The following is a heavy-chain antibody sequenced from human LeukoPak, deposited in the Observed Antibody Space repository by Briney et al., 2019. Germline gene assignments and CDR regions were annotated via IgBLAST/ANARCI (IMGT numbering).Heavy chain of an antibody. CDR3: ARGRGYSYGSYYFDY. CDR1: GGSISSGGYY. V-gene: IGHV4-31*03. D-gene: IGHD5-18*01. J-gene: IGHJ4*02. Sequence: PSETLSLTCTVSGGSISSGGYYWSWIRQHPGKGLEWIGYIYYSGSTYYNPSLKSRVTISVDTSKNQFSLKLSSVTAADTAVYYCARGRGYSYGSYYFDYWGQGTLVTVSS. CDR2: IYYSGST.